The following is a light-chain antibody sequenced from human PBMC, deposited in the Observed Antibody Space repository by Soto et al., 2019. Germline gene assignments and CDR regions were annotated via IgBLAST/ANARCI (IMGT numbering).Light chain of an antibody. Sequence: EIVLTHSPTTLSLSPGLRATLSCRASQSVRSYLAWYQKKTGQAPRLLIYDASNRATGIPARVSGSGAGTDLTITISSLETEDFEVYYCQQRSNWTITFGQGTRLEIK. CDR3: QQRSNWTIT. CDR2: DAS. V-gene: IGKV3-11*01. J-gene: IGKJ5*01. CDR1: QSVRSY.